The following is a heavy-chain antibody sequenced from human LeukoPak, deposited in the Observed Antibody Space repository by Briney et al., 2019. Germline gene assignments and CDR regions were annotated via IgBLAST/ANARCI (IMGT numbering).Heavy chain of an antibody. CDR3: ARSKAMVRGVNRGNWFDP. J-gene: IGHJ5*02. D-gene: IGHD3-10*01. CDR1: GYTFTSYD. CDR2: MNPNSGNT. Sequence: GASVKVSCKASGYTFTSYDINWVRQATGQGLEWMGWMNPNSGNTGYAQKFQGRVTMTRNTSIGTAYMELSSLRSEDTAVYYCARSKAMVRGVNRGNWFDPWGQGTLVTVSS. V-gene: IGHV1-8*01.